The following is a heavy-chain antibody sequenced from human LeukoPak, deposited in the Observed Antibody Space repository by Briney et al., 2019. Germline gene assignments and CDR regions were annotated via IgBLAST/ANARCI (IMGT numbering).Heavy chain of an antibody. J-gene: IGHJ6*02. CDR3: ARVLHYYDSSGYYSLYYYYGMDV. V-gene: IGHV1-69*04. CDR2: IIPILGIA. Sequence: SSVKVSCKASGGTFSSYAISWVRQAPGRGLEWMGRIIPILGIANYAQKFQGRVTITADKSTSTAYMELSSLRSEDTAVYYCARVLHYYDSSGYYSLYYYYGMDVWGQGTTVTVPS. CDR1: GGTFSSYA. D-gene: IGHD3-22*01.